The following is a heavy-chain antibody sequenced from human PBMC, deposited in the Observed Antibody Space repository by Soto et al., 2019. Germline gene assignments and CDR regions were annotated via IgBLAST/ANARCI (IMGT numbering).Heavy chain of an antibody. J-gene: IGHJ4*02. D-gene: IGHD4-17*01. CDR2: IWYDGSNK. Sequence: QVQLVESGGGVVQPGRSLRLSCAASGFHFSSYAMHWVRQAPGKGLEWVAVIWYDGSNKYYADSVKGRFTISRDNSKNTLDLQMNSLRAEDTAVYYCARASDYGYYCLIYWGQGTLVTVSS. CDR3: ARASDYGYYCLIY. CDR1: GFHFSSYA. V-gene: IGHV3-33*01.